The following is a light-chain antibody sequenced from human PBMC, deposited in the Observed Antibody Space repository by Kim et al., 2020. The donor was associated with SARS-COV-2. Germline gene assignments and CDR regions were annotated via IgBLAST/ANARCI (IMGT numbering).Light chain of an antibody. V-gene: IGLV3-25*03. Sequence: SYELTQPPSVSVSPGQTARITCSGDTLAKQYVFWYQQRPGQAPMLVIYKVSQRPSGIPERFSGSSSGTTVILAISGVQAEDEADYYCQSADSSGWVFGGGTQLTVL. CDR2: KVS. CDR1: TLAKQY. CDR3: QSADSSGWV. J-gene: IGLJ3*02.